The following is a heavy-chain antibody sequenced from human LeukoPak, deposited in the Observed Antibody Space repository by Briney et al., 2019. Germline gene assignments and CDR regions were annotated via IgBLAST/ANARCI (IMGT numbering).Heavy chain of an antibody. CDR2: IWHDGSNK. Sequence: GGSLRLSCAASGFTFSSYGIRWVRQAPGKGLEWVAVIWHDGSNKYYGDSVKGRFTISRDNSKNTVYLQMNSLRAEDTAVYYCARDGDTSGPDLDYWGQGTLVTVSS. CDR1: GFTFSSYG. J-gene: IGHJ4*02. V-gene: IGHV3-33*01. D-gene: IGHD5-12*01. CDR3: ARDGDTSGPDLDY.